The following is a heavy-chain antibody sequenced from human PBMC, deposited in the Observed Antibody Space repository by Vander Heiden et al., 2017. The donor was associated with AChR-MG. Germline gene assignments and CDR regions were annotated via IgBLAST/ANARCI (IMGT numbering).Heavy chain of an antibody. Sequence: QVQLVQSGAEVKKPGSSVKVSCKASGGTFSSYAMNWVRRAPGQGLKCVGGIIPIFGTANYAQKFQGRVTITADKSTSTASMELSSLRSEDTAVYYCASLYTAMVYGSGMDVWGQGTTVTVSS. CDR1: GGTFSSYA. D-gene: IGHD5-18*01. CDR2: IIPIFGTA. J-gene: IGHJ6*02. V-gene: IGHV1-69*06. CDR3: ASLYTAMVYGSGMDV.